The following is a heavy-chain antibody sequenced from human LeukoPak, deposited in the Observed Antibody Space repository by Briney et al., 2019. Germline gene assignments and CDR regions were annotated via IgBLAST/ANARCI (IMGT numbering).Heavy chain of an antibody. V-gene: IGHV3-21*01. CDR3: AREGLGIYKRFDY. CDR1: GFTFSSYE. J-gene: IGHJ4*02. CDR2: ISSSSSYI. Sequence: GGSLRLSCAASGFTFSSYEMNWVRQAPGKGLEWVSSISSSSSYIYYADAVKGRFTISRDNAKNSLYLQMNSLRAEDTAVYYCAREGLGIYKRFDYWGQGTLVTVSS. D-gene: IGHD7-27*01.